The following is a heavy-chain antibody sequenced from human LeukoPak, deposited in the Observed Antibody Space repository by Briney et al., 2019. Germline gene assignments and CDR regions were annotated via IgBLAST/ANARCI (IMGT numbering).Heavy chain of an antibody. J-gene: IGHJ3*02. CDR3: AKHGGSYLRAFDI. CDR2: ISGSGGST. V-gene: IGHV3-23*01. Sequence: PGGSLRLSCAATEFTFSSYAMSWVRQAPGKGLEWVSAISGSGGSTYYADSVKGRFTISRDNSRNTLFLQMNSLSAEDTAVYYCAKHGGSYLRAFDIWGQGTMVTVSS. CDR1: EFTFSSYA. D-gene: IGHD1-26*01.